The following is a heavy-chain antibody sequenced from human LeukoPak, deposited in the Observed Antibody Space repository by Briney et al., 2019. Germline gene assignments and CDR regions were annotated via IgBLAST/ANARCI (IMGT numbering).Heavy chain of an antibody. CDR2: ISYDGSNK. Sequence: PGGSLRLSCAASGFTFSSYAMHWVRQAPGKGLEWVAVISYDGSNKYYADSVKGRFTISRDNSKNTLYLQMNSLRAEDTAVYYCAKGPGGFGTFVPPSSFDYWGQGTLVTVSS. J-gene: IGHJ4*02. CDR3: AKGPGGFGTFVPPSSFDY. CDR1: GFTFSSYA. D-gene: IGHD3-10*01. V-gene: IGHV3-30-3*01.